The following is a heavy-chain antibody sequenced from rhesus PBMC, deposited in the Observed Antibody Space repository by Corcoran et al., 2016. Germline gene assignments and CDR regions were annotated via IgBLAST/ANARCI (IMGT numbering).Heavy chain of an antibody. CDR2: IYSSRGNT. Sequence: QVQLQESGPGLLKPSETLSLTCAVSGGSISGGYGWGWIRQPPGKGLGWIGSIYSSRGNTYYNPSLKSRATISTDTSKNQFSLKLSSVTAADTAVYYCARGQTGTSTFYYFDYWGQGVLVTVSS. J-gene: IGHJ4*01. CDR1: GGSISGGYG. V-gene: IGHV4S7*01. CDR3: ARGQTGTSTFYYFDY. D-gene: IGHD1-26*01.